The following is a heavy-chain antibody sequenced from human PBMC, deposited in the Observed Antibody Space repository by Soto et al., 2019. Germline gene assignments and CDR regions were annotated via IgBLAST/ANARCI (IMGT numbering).Heavy chain of an antibody. J-gene: IGHJ6*02. CDR3: ALGGYWVTTYYYYYGMDV. CDR2: IYYSGDT. CDR1: GGSISGSSYY. V-gene: IGHV4-39*01. Sequence: SETLSLTCTVSGGSISGSSYYWGWIRQPPGKGLEWIGSIYYSGDTYYNPSLKSRVTISVDTSKNQFSLKLSSVTAADTAVYYCALGGYWVTTYYYYYGMDVWGQGTTVTVSS. D-gene: IGHD3-22*01.